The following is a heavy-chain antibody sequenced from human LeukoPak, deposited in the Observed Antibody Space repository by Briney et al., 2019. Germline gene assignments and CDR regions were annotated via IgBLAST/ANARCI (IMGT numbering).Heavy chain of an antibody. CDR1: GGSISSYY. Sequence: SETLSLTCTVSGGSISSYYWSWIQQPPGKGLEWIGYIYYSGSTNYNPSLKSRVTISVDTSKNQFPLKLSSVTAADTAVYYCARGIAAAGEDYWGQGTLVTVSS. J-gene: IGHJ4*02. CDR2: IYYSGST. CDR3: ARGIAAAGEDY. V-gene: IGHV4-59*01. D-gene: IGHD6-13*01.